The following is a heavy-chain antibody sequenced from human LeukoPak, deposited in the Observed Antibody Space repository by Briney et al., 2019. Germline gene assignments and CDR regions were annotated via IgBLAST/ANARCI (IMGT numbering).Heavy chain of an antibody. D-gene: IGHD3-10*01. CDR3: ARDPITMVRGVPIDY. J-gene: IGHJ4*02. V-gene: IGHV1-3*01. CDR1: GYTFTSYA. Sequence: ASVKVSCKASGYTFTSYAMHWVRQAHGQRLEWMGWINAGNGNTKYSQKFQGRVTITRDTSASTAYMELSSLRSEDTAVYSCARDPITMVRGVPIDYWGQGTLVTVSS. CDR2: INAGNGNT.